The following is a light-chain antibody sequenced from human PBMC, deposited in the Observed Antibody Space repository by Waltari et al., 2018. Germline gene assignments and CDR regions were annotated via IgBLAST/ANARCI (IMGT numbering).Light chain of an antibody. CDR3: LHRSNWPPLFT. CDR1: QNISNQ. J-gene: IGKJ3*01. Sequence: EIVMTQSPATLSVSPGERVNLSCRASQNISNQLAWYQQTPGQPPRLLVFGASTRASGIPARFSGSGSGTEFTLTISSLEPEDFAVYYCLHRSNWPPLFTFGPGTKVDIK. V-gene: IGKV3-11*01. CDR2: GAS.